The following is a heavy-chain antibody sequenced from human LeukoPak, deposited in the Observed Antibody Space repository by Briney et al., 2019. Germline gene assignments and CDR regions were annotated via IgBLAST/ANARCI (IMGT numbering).Heavy chain of an antibody. J-gene: IGHJ6*02. CDR2: IKQDGSEK. CDR1: GFTFSNYW. Sequence: PGGSLRLSCAASGFTFSNYWMTWVRQAPGKGLEWVANIKQDGSEKYYVDSVKGRFTISRDNAKNSLYLQMNSLRAEDTAVYYCARSPSEILYLSYYYYGMDVWGQGTTVTVSS. CDR3: ARSPSEILYLSYYYYGMDV. V-gene: IGHV3-7*01. D-gene: IGHD2-8*01.